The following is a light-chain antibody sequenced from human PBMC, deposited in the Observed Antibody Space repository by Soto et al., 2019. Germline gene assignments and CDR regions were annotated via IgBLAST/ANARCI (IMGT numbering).Light chain of an antibody. Sequence: QSALTQPASVSGSPGQSITISCTGTSSDVGGYNYVSWYQQHPGKAPKLMIYDVTYRPSVISSRFSGSKSGNTASLTISGLQAEDEADYYCISYTSSSTVGVFGGGTKLTVL. CDR3: ISYTSSSTVGV. CDR1: SSDVGGYNY. V-gene: IGLV2-14*01. J-gene: IGLJ2*01. CDR2: DVT.